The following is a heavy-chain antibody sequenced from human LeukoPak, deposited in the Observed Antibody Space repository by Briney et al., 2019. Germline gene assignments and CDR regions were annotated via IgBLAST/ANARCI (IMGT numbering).Heavy chain of an antibody. CDR2: ISAYNGNT. V-gene: IGHV1-18*01. CDR1: GYTFTSYG. Sequence: ASVKVSCKASGYTFTSYGISWVRQAPGQGLEWTGWISAYNGNTNYAQKLQGRVTMTTDTSTSTAYMELRSLRSDDTAVYYCARDSIGNWNYAPDLYYYGMDVWGQGTTVTVSS. CDR3: ARDSIGNWNYAPDLYYYGMDV. J-gene: IGHJ6*02. D-gene: IGHD1-7*01.